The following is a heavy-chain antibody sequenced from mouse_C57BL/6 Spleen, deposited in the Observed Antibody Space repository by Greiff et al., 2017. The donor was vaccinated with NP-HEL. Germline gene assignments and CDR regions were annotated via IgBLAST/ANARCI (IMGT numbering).Heavy chain of an antibody. CDR2: IDPENGDT. D-gene: IGHD3-2*02. CDR3: TTQLRPFAY. CDR1: GFNIKDDY. V-gene: IGHV14-4*01. J-gene: IGHJ3*01. Sequence: EVQRVESGAELVRPGASVKLSCTASGFNIKDDYMHWVKQRPEQGLEWIGWIDPENGDTEYASKFQGKATITADTSSNTAYLQLSSLTSEDTAVYYCTTQLRPFAYWGQGTLVTVSA.